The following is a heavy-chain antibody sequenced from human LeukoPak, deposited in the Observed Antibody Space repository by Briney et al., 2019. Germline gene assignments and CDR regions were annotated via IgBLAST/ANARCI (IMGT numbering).Heavy chain of an antibody. V-gene: IGHV3-74*01. CDR2: INSDGSST. Sequence: GGSLRLSCAASGFTFSSYWMHLVRQAPGKGLVWVSRINSDGSSTSYADSVKGRFTISRDNAKNTLYLQMNSLRAEDTAVYYCARDLWAYNWNDVIQEREGYWGQGTLVTVSS. J-gene: IGHJ4*02. D-gene: IGHD1-1*01. CDR3: ARDLWAYNWNDVIQEREGY. CDR1: GFTFSSYW.